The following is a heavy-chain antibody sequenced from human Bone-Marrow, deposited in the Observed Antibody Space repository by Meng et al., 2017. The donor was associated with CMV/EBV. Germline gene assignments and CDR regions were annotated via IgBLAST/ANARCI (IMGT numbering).Heavy chain of an antibody. CDR1: GFTFSSYA. V-gene: IGHV3-30-3*01. CDR2: ISYDGSNK. D-gene: IGHD3-3*01. Sequence: GESLKISCAASGFTFSSYAMHWVRQAPGKGLEWVAVISYDGSNKYYADSVKGRFTISRDNSKNTLYLQMNSLRAEDTAVYYCARDGGYYDFWSGYPPDNWFDPWGQGTRVTGSS. CDR3: ARDGGYYDFWSGYPPDNWFDP. J-gene: IGHJ5*02.